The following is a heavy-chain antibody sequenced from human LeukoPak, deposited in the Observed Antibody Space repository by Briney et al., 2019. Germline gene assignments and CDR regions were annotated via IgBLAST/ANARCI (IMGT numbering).Heavy chain of an antibody. D-gene: IGHD2-21*02. CDR3: ARASSLAYCGGDCQYYFDY. Sequence: KPGGSLRLSCAASGFTFSSYSMNWVRQAPGKGLEWVSSISSSSSYIYYADSVKGRFTISRDNAKNSLYLQMNSLRAEDTAVYYCARASSLAYCGGDCQYYFDYWGQGTLVTVSS. J-gene: IGHJ4*02. CDR1: GFTFSSYS. CDR2: ISSSSSYI. V-gene: IGHV3-21*01.